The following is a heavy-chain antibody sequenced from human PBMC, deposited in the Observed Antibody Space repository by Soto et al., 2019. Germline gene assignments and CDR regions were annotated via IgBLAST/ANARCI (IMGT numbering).Heavy chain of an antibody. CDR2: IYPGDSDT. CDR3: ATHCSSTSCYVDY. J-gene: IGHJ4*02. CDR1: GYSFTSYW. Sequence: GESLKISCKGSGYSFTSYWIGWVRQMPGKGLEWMGIIYPGDSDTRYSPSFQGQVTISADKSISTAYLQWSSLKASDTAMYYCATHCSSTSCYVDYWGQGTLVTVSS. V-gene: IGHV5-51*01. D-gene: IGHD2-2*01.